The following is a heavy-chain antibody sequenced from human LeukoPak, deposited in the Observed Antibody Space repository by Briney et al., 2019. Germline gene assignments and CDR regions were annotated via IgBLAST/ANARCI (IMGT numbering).Heavy chain of an antibody. Sequence: GASVKVSCKASGYTFCDFYIHWVRQAPGQGLEYVGWITPKSGDTYSPQRFQGRVTMTRDASISTAYMELSSLRSDDTAVYFCARVRLADERAWAYWGQGTLVTVSS. J-gene: IGHJ4*02. CDR1: GYTFCDFY. D-gene: IGHD3-3*02. CDR2: ITPKSGDT. CDR3: ARVRLADERAWAY. V-gene: IGHV1-2*02.